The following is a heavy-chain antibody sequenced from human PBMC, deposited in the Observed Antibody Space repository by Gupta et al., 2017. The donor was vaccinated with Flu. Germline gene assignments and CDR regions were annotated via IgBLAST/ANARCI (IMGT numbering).Heavy chain of an antibody. CDR1: CYTFSHYS. V-gene: IGHV3-23*01. D-gene: IGHD3-22*01. Sequence: EVQLLESGGGLVQPGGSLKLSCIAPCYTFSHYSMTWVRQAPGKGLEWGATISGSGSLTYHADSVKGRFTISRENSNNTLFLQMNSLRVEDTAVYYCAKGRNYYDSYWGQGTLVTVSS. CDR2: ISGSGSLT. CDR3: AKGRNYYDSY. J-gene: IGHJ4*02.